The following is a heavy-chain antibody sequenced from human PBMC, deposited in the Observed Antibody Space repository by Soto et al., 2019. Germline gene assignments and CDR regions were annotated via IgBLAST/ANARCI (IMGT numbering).Heavy chain of an antibody. D-gene: IGHD2-2*01. V-gene: IGHV3-48*02. J-gene: IGHJ4*02. Sequence: PGGSLRLSCAASGFTFSNYDMNWVRQAPGKGLEWVSYISSSSSTIYYADSVKGRFTISRDNAKNSLYMKMNSLRDEDTAVYYCASEIVEVPAAMASDYWGQGTMVTVAS. CDR2: ISSSSSTI. CDR3: ASEIVEVPAAMASDY. CDR1: GFTFSNYD.